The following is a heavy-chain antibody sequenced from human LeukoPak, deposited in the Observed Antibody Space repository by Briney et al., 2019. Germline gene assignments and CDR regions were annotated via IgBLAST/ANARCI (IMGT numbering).Heavy chain of an antibody. CDR2: IYYSGST. CDR1: GGSISGSSYY. CDR3: AREKSLGSAYSITIFGVGSVAFDI. V-gene: IGHV4-39*07. D-gene: IGHD3-3*01. J-gene: IGHJ3*02. Sequence: SETLSLTCTVSGGSISGSSYYWGWIRQPPGRGLEWIGSIYYSGSTYYDPSLKSRVTMSVDTSKNQFSLKLSSVTAADTAVYYCAREKSLGSAYSITIFGVGSVAFDIWGQGTMVTVSS.